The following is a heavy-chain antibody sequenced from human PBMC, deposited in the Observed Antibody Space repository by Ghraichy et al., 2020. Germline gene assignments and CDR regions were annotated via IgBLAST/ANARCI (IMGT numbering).Heavy chain of an antibody. CDR2: INPNSGGT. CDR3: VTRPLYSSSWYRDDFDY. CDR1: GYTFTGYY. V-gene: IGHV1-2*06. J-gene: IGHJ4*02. D-gene: IGHD6-13*01. Sequence: ASVKVSCKASGYTFTGYYMHWVRQAPGQGLEWMGRINPNSGGTNYAQKFQGRVTMTRDTSISTAYMELSRLRSDDTAVYYCVTRPLYSSSWYRDDFDYWGQGTLVTVSS.